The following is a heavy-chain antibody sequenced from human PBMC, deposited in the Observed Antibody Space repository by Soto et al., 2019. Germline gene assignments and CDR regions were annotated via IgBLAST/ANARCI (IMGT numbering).Heavy chain of an antibody. J-gene: IGHJ3*01. CDR1: GFTFNSYA. D-gene: IGHD6-19*01. Sequence: EVQLLESGGGLVQPGGSQRLSCAASGFTFNSYAMSWVRQGPGKGLEWVTLISGSGGVTDYADSVKGRFTVSRDNSKNTMYLELNSLTARDTAIYYCAKIHSGSSEDAFDVWGQGTVVTVSS. CDR2: ISGSGGVT. V-gene: IGHV3-23*01. CDR3: AKIHSGSSEDAFDV.